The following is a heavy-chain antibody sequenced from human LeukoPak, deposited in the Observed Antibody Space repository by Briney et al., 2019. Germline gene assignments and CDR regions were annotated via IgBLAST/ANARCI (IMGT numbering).Heavy chain of an antibody. V-gene: IGHV3-21*01. CDR1: GFTFSSYG. CDR2: ISSSSSYI. Sequence: GGSLRLSCAASGFTFSSYGMHWVRQAPGKGREWVSSISSSSSYIYYADSVKGRFTISRDNAKNSLYLQMNSLRAEDTAVYYCARSPRSGYCSSTSCYFDYWGQGTLVTVSS. D-gene: IGHD2-2*03. J-gene: IGHJ4*02. CDR3: ARSPRSGYCSSTSCYFDY.